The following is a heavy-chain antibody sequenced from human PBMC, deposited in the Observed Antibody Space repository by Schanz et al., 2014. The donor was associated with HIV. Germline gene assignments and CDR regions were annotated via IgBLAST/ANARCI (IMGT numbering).Heavy chain of an antibody. J-gene: IGHJ4*02. CDR1: GYTFSSYS. CDR2: ISAYNGHP. D-gene: IGHD3-10*01. Sequence: QVQLVQSGAEVKNPGASVKVSCKASGYTFSSYSLSWVRQAPGQGLEWMGWISAYNGHPHYGQKFQGRFTMTSDTSTSTAYMELRNLRSDDTAVFYCARVGAGVTVFFDYWGQGTLVSVSS. V-gene: IGHV1-18*01. CDR3: ARVGAGVTVFFDY.